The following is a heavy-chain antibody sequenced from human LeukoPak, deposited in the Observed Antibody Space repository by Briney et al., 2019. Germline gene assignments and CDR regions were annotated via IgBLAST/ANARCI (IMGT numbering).Heavy chain of an antibody. Sequence: GASVKVSCKPSGYTLTGYYLHWVRQAPGQGLEWMGRINPSTGGTNYAQNFQGRVTMTRDASISTAYMELSRLTSDDTAVYYCARDNDLRPIVGATTFPNEFDYWGQGTLVTVSS. V-gene: IGHV1-2*06. CDR1: GYTLTGYY. J-gene: IGHJ4*02. CDR2: INPSTGGT. CDR3: ARDNDLRPIVGATTFPNEFDY. D-gene: IGHD1-26*01.